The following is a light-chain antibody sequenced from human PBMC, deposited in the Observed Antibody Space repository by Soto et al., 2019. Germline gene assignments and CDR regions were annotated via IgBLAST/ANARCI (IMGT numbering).Light chain of an antibody. CDR3: QQYSSGWS. J-gene: IGKJ1*01. CDR2: TVS. Sequence: DIQITHSPSTLSASVRYRVTITCRASQNISPWLAWYQQKPGKAPQLLIYTVSNLEGGVPSRFSGSGSGTEFTLTISSLQPDDFATYYCQQYSSGWSFGQGTKVDIK. CDR1: QNISPW. V-gene: IGKV1-5*03.